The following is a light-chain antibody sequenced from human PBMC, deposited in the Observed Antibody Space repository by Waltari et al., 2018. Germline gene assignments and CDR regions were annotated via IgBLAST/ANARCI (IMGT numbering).Light chain of an antibody. CDR1: SSNIGAGHD. V-gene: IGLV1-40*01. J-gene: IGLJ3*02. Sequence: QSALTQPASVSGSPGQSITISCTGSSSNIGAGHDVNWYQVFPGTAPKLLIYGNNNRPSGVPARFSGSKSDTSASLAIGGLQAEDEAYYYCQSFDIRLSGGVVFGGGTKVTVL. CDR2: GNN. CDR3: QSFDIRLSGGVV.